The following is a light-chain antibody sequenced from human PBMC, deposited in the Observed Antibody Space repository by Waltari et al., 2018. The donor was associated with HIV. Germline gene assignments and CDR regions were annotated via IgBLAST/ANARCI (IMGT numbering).Light chain of an antibody. CDR3: QAWDSSTVV. CDR2: QDN. V-gene: IGLV3-1*01. Sequence: SYELTQPPSVSVSPGQTASIACPGAKLGDKYACWYQQRPGQSPVLVIYQDNKRPSGIPERISGSNSGNTATLTISGTQAMDEADYYCQAWDSSTVVFGGGTKLTVL. CDR1: KLGDKY. J-gene: IGLJ3*02.